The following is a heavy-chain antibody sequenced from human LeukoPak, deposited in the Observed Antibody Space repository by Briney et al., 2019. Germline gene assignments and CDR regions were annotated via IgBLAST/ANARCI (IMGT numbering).Heavy chain of an antibody. J-gene: IGHJ4*02. CDR1: GGTFSSYA. D-gene: IGHD3-22*01. CDR2: IIPIFGTA. CDR3: ARSLGPKADGSSGYYLN. Sequence: ASVKVSCKASGGTFSSYAISWVRQAPGQGLEWMGGIIPIFGTANYAQKFQGRVTITADESTSTAYMELSSLRSEDTAVYYCARSLGPKADGSSGYYLNWGQGTLVTVSS. V-gene: IGHV1-69*13.